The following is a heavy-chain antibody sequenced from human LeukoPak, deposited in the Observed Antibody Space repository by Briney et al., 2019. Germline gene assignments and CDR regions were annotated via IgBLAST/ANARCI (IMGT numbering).Heavy chain of an antibody. Sequence: SETLSLTCTVSGGSISSYYWSWIRQPPGKGLEWIGYIYYSGSTNYNPSLKSRVTISVDTSKNQFSLKLSSVTAADTAVYYCARGGGYCSSTSCRGPYNWFDPWGQGALVTVSS. CDR3: ARGGGYCSSTSCRGPYNWFDP. D-gene: IGHD2-2*01. V-gene: IGHV4-59*01. J-gene: IGHJ5*02. CDR2: IYYSGST. CDR1: GGSISSYY.